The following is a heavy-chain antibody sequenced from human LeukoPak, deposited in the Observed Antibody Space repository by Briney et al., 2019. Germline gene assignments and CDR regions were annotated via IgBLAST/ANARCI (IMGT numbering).Heavy chain of an antibody. CDR2: IYLNGGST. J-gene: IGHJ3*02. Sequence: GGSLRLSCAASGFTFDDYGMSWVRPAPGKGVEWVSGIYLNGGSTGHAHSVQGRCTISRDNAKNSLYLQMNSLRAEDTALYYCARDLRRYSSSPGAFDIWGQGTMVTVSS. CDR3: ARDLRRYSSSPGAFDI. CDR1: GFTFDDYG. V-gene: IGHV3-20*04. D-gene: IGHD6-6*01.